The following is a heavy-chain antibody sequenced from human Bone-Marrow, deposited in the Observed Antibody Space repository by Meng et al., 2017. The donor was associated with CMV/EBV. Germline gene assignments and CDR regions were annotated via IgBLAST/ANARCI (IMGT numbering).Heavy chain of an antibody. CDR3: ARTDIVATIYFGY. D-gene: IGHD5-12*01. V-gene: IGHV1-2*02. Sequence: ASVKVSCKASGYTFSDYYIHWVRQAPGQGPEWMGWNNPNGGGTDYAQKFEGRVTMTRDTSITTAYMGLSGLRFDDTAVYYCARTDIVATIYFGYWG. CDR1: GYTFSDYY. CDR2: NNPNGGGT. J-gene: IGHJ4*01.